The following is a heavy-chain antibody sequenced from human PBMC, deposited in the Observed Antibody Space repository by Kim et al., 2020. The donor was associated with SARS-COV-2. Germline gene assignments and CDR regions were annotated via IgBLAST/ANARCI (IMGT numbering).Heavy chain of an antibody. J-gene: IGHJ2*01. CDR2: IWFDGSSE. V-gene: IGHV3-33*06. CDR3: AKDPGYSYPDWHFDL. CDR1: GFPFRSYG. D-gene: IGHD5-18*01. Sequence: GGSLRLSCAASGFPFRSYGMHWVRQAPGKGLEWVAVIWFDGSSEYYAVSVKGRFTISRDNSKNTLYLQMNSLRVEDTAVYYCAKDPGYSYPDWHFDLWGRGTLVTVSS.